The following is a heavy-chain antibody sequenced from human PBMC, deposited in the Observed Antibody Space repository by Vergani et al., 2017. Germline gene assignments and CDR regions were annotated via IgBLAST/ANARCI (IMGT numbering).Heavy chain of an antibody. D-gene: IGHD2-2*01. CDR2: IIPILGIA. Sequence: QVQLVQSGAEVKKPGSSVKVSCKASGGTFSSYTISWVRQAPGQGLEWMGRIIPILGIANYPQKFQGRVTITADKSTSTAYMELSSLRSEDTAVYYCASFCSSTSCFYFDYWGQGTLVTVSS. CDR3: ASFCSSTSCFYFDY. J-gene: IGHJ4*02. V-gene: IGHV1-69*02. CDR1: GGTFSSYT.